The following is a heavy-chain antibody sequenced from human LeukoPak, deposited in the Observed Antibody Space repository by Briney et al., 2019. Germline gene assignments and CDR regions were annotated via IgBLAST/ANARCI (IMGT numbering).Heavy chain of an antibody. CDR1: GFTFSSYG. CDR3: AKESGYSYGYPSEAYYYYYMDV. CDR2: IRYDGSNK. J-gene: IGHJ6*03. Sequence: PGGSLRLSCAASGFTFSSYGMHWVRQAPGKGLEWVAFIRYDGSNKYYADSVKGRFTISRDNSKNTLYLQMNSLRAEDTAVYYCAKESGYSYGYPSEAYYYYYMDVWGKGTTVTISS. D-gene: IGHD5-18*01. V-gene: IGHV3-30*02.